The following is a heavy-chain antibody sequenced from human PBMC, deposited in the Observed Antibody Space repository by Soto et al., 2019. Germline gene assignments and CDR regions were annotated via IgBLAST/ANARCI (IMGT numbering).Heavy chain of an antibody. D-gene: IGHD2-8*01. J-gene: IGHJ6*02. CDR1: SGSIGTTNW. CDR3: ARRTWGMDV. V-gene: IGHV4-4*02. Sequence: QVQLQESGPGLVKPSGTLSLTCAVSSGSIGTTNWWRWVRQTPGKGLEWIGEIFHCGNTYYNPSLASRVTISVDTSKNQFSLNLRSVTAADTAVYYCARRTWGMDVWGQGTTVTVSS. CDR2: IFHCGNT.